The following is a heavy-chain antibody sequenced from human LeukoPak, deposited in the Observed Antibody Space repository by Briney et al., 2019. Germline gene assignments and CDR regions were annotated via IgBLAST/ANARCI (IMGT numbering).Heavy chain of an antibody. Sequence: SETLSLTRTVSGGSVSSGSYYWNWIRQPPGKGLEWIGYIYYSGSTNYNPSLNSRVTISLDTSKNQFSLKLSSVTAADTAVFYCARGYSSIRGWFDPWGQGTPVTVSS. D-gene: IGHD6-13*01. CDR1: GGSVSSGSYY. V-gene: IGHV4-61*01. J-gene: IGHJ5*02. CDR3: ARGYSSIRGWFDP. CDR2: IYYSGST.